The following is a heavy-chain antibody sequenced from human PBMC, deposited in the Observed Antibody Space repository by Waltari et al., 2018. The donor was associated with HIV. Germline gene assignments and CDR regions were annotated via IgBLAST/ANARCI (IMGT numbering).Heavy chain of an antibody. CDR2: SKWNN. Sequence: SKWNNDYAVSVKSRITISPETSRNQFSLQLNSVTPEDTAVYFCARDLHGNYYFDNWGQGTLVTVSS. V-gene: IGHV6-1*01. CDR3: ARDLHGNYYFDN. J-gene: IGHJ4*02. D-gene: IGHD1-7*01.